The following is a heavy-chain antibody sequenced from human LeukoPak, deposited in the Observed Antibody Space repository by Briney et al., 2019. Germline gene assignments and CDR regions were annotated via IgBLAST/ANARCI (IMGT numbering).Heavy chain of an antibody. V-gene: IGHV3-48*03. CDR2: ISSGSTI. Sequence: GGSLRLSCAASGFTFSSYEMNWVRQAPGKGLEWVSYISSGSTIYDADSVKGRFTISRDNAKNSLYLQMNSLRAEDTAVYYCARVRGSSSCFDYWGQGTLVTVSS. J-gene: IGHJ4*02. CDR3: ARVRGSSSCFDY. CDR1: GFTFSSYE. D-gene: IGHD6-13*01.